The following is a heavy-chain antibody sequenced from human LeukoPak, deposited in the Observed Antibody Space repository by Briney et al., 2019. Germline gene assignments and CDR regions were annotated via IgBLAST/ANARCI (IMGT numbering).Heavy chain of an antibody. V-gene: IGHV1-69*13. J-gene: IGHJ4*02. CDR1: GGTFSSYA. D-gene: IGHD5-12*01. Sequence: SVKVSCKASGGTFSSYAISWVRQAPGQGLEWMGGIIPIFGTANYAPKFQGRVTITADESTSTAYMELSSLRSEDTAVYYCARGHRKGEVAFDYWGQGTLVTVSS. CDR2: IIPIFGTA. CDR3: ARGHRKGEVAFDY.